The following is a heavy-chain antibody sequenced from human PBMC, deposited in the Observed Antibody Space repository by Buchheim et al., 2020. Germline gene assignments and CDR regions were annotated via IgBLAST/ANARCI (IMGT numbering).Heavy chain of an antibody. CDR3: ARNAGFGDYYFDY. CDR2: MYHTGSG. Sequence: QLQLQESSSGLVKPSQTLSLTCAVSGASISSGDYSWNWIRQPPGKGLEWIGSMYHTGSGYYNPSLKSRITISVDRSRNQFSLQLTSVTAADTAVYFCARNAGFGDYYFDYWGQGT. V-gene: IGHV4-30-2*01. CDR1: GASISSGDYS. J-gene: IGHJ4*02. D-gene: IGHD3-10*01.